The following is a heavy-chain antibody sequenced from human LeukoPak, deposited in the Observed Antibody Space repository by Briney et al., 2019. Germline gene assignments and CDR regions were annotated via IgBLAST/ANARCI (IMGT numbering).Heavy chain of an antibody. J-gene: IGHJ4*02. CDR1: RFAFSNAW. CDR2: SKGKTDGGTT. V-gene: IGHV3-15*01. CDR3: STYAYSSGSCDN. Sequence: KPGGSLRLSCTASRFAFSNAWMSWVRQAPGKGLEWVGRSKGKTDGGTTDYAAPVKGRFTISRDDSKNTLYLQMSSLEIEDTAVYYCSTYAYSSGSCDNWGQGTLVTVSS. D-gene: IGHD3-10*01.